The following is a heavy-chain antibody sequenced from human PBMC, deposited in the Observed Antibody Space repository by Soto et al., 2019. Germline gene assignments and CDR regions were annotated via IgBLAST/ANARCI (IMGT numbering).Heavy chain of an antibody. CDR2: INHSGST. J-gene: IGHJ4*02. D-gene: IGHD6-13*01. CDR1: GGSFSGYY. V-gene: IGHV4-34*01. CDR3: ARVKAAAGTIRY. Sequence: SETLSLTCAVYGGSFSGYYWSWIRQPPGKGLEWIGEINHSGSTNYNPSLKSRVTISVDTSKNQFSLKLSSVTAADTAVYYCARVKAAAGTIRYWGQGTLVTVSS.